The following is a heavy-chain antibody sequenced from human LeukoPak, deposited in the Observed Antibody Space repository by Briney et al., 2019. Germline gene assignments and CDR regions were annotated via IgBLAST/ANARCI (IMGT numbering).Heavy chain of an antibody. CDR2: TSYDGTNK. CDR1: GFSFSNFS. Sequence: GRSLRLSCAASGFSFSNFSMHWVRQAPGKGLEWVAVTSYDGTNKYYADSVKGRFTISRDNSKNTLYLQMNSLKAEDTAIYYCAKDRGGSAYFAGFDYWGQGTLVTVSS. D-gene: IGHD3-22*01. J-gene: IGHJ4*02. CDR3: AKDRGGSAYFAGFDY. V-gene: IGHV3-30-3*01.